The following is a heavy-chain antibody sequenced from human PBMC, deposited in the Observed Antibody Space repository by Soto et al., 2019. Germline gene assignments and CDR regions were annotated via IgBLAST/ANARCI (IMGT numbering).Heavy chain of an antibody. J-gene: IGHJ4*02. CDR1: GFTFSDYA. D-gene: IGHD2-2*02. V-gene: IGHV3-23*01. CDR2: ISAGGST. Sequence: GGSLRLSCTASGFTFSDYAMSWVRQPPGKGLEWVSVISAGGSTYYADSVKGRFTVSRANSKNTLYLQMNSLRAEDTAVYYCANVPIWCSSTSCYTEGFDYWGQGALVTVSS. CDR3: ANVPIWCSSTSCYTEGFDY.